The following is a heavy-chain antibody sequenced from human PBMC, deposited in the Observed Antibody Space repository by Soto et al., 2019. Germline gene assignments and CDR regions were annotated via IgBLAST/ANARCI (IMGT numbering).Heavy chain of an antibody. CDR1: GFTFSSYA. CDR2: ISGSGGST. J-gene: IGHJ4*02. V-gene: IGHV3-23*01. Sequence: GGSLRLSCAASGFTFSSYAMSWVRQAPGKGLEWVSAISGSGGSTYYADSVKGRFTISRDNSKNTLYLQMNSLRAEDTAVYYCATQLLDYYGSGSYYNLGGYWGQGTLVTVSS. D-gene: IGHD3-10*01. CDR3: ATQLLDYYGSGSYYNLGGY.